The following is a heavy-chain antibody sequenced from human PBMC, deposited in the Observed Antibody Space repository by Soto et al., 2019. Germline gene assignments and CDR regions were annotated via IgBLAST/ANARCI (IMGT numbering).Heavy chain of an antibody. CDR2: IKQDGSEK. D-gene: IGHD6-19*01. CDR3: ARVGGSYSSGWYGPLPYPDAFDI. V-gene: IGHV3-7*05. J-gene: IGHJ3*02. CDR1: GFTFSSYW. Sequence: GGSLRLSCAASGFTFSSYWMSWVRQAPGKGLEWVANIKQDGSEKYYVDSVKGRFTISRDSAKNSLYLQMNSLRAEDTAVYYCARVGGSYSSGWYGPLPYPDAFDIWAQGTMVPVSS.